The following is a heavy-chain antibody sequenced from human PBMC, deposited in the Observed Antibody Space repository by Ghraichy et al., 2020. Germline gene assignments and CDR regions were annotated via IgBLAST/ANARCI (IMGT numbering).Heavy chain of an antibody. V-gene: IGHV4-39*07. D-gene: IGHD2-2*01. CDR2: IYYSGST. CDR3: ASEYCSSTSCLSWAFDI. CDR1: GGSISSSSYY. J-gene: IGHJ3*02. Sequence: SETLSLTCTVSGGSISSSSYYWGWIRQPPGKGLEWIGSIYYSGSTYYNPSLKSRVTISVDTSKNQFSLKLSSVTAADTAVYYCASEYCSSTSCLSWAFDIWGQGTMVTVSS.